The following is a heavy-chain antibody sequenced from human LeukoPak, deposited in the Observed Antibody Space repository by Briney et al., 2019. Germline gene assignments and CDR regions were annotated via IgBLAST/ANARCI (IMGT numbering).Heavy chain of an antibody. V-gene: IGHV3-30*02. J-gene: IGHJ4*02. D-gene: IGHD3-10*01. CDR2: IRSDGSIK. CDR1: GFSFSSYW. Sequence: EGSLRLSCAASGFSFSSYWMSWVRQAPGTGLEWVAFIRSDGSIKYYADSVKGRFTISRDNSKNTLYVQMNSLRAEDTAVYYCAKALGPAMVRGVIDYWGQGTLVTVSS. CDR3: AKALGPAMVRGVIDY.